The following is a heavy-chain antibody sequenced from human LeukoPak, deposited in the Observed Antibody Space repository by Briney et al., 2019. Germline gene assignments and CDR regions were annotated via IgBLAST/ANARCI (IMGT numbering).Heavy chain of an antibody. J-gene: IGHJ3*02. CDR2: IDWDDDK. Sequence: SGPALVKPTQTLTLTCTFSGFSLSTSGMCVSCIRQPPGKALEWLARIDWDDDKYYSTSLKTRLTISKDTSKNQVVLTMTNMDPVDTATYYCARMSPAGFGDPLDAFDIWGQGTMVTVSS. D-gene: IGHD3-10*01. V-gene: IGHV2-70*11. CDR1: GFSLSTSGMC. CDR3: ARMSPAGFGDPLDAFDI.